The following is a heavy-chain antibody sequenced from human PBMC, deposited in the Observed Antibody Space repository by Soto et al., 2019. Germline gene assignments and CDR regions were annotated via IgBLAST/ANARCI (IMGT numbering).Heavy chain of an antibody. J-gene: IGHJ4*02. CDR3: AREVGGGTYYLDS. D-gene: IGHD6-19*01. CDR1: GYTFTSYA. V-gene: IGHV1-3*01. Sequence: ASVKVSCKASGYTFTSYAMHWVRQAPGQRLEWMGWINAGNGNTKYSQKFQGRVTITTDTSTSTAYMELSSLRSEDTAVYFCAREVGGGTYYLDSWGQGTLVTSPQ. CDR2: INAGNGNT.